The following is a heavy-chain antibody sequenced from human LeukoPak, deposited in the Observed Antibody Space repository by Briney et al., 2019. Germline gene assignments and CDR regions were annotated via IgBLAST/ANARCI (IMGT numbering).Heavy chain of an antibody. CDR3: ARRDGYNPLHFDY. J-gene: IGHJ4*02. D-gene: IGHD5-24*01. CDR1: GFTFSSYS. CDR2: ISSSSSTI. Sequence: GRSLRLSCAASGFTFSSYSMNWVRQAPGKGLEWVSYISSSSSTIYYADSVKGRFTISRDNAKNSLYLQMNSLRAEDTAVYYCARRDGYNPLHFDYWGQGTLVTVSS. V-gene: IGHV3-48*04.